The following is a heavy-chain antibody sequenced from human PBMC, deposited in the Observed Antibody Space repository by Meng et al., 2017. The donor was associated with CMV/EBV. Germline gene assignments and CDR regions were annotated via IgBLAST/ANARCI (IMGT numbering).Heavy chain of an antibody. CDR3: AREMRATGYYYYGMDV. CDR1: GFTFSSYW. J-gene: IGHJ6*02. CDR2: IKQDGSEK. D-gene: IGHD5-12*01. V-gene: IGHV3-7*01. Sequence: GGPLRLSCAASGFTFSSYWMSWVRQAPGKGLEWVANIKQDGSEKYYVDSVKGRFTISRDNAKNSLYLQMNSLRAEDTAVYYCAREMRATGYYYYGMDVWGQGTTVTVSS.